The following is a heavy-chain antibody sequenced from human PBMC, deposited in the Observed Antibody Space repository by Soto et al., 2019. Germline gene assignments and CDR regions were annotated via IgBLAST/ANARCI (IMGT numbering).Heavy chain of an antibody. CDR3: ARERELYSR. D-gene: IGHD1-26*01. V-gene: IGHV3-7*01. J-gene: IGHJ4*02. Sequence: GGSLRLSCAASGFTFSNYWMSWVRQAPGKGLEWVANIKEDGSEKYYVDSVKGRFTISRDDAKNSLYLQMNSLRAEDTAVYYCARERELYSRWGQGTQVTVSS. CDR2: IKEDGSEK. CDR1: GFTFSNYW.